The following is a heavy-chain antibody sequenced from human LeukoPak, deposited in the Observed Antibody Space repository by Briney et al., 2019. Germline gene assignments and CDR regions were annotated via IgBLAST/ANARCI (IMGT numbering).Heavy chain of an antibody. CDR2: IKQDGTEK. J-gene: IGHJ4*02. Sequence: GGSLRLSCADSGFTFSSHWMAWVRQAPGKGLEWVANIKQDGTEKYYMDSVKRRFTISRDNAKNSLYLQMNSLRPEDTAVYYCATIEAVRFHYWGQGTLVTVSS. V-gene: IGHV3-7*01. CDR1: GFTFSSHW. D-gene: IGHD6-19*01. CDR3: ATIEAVRFHY.